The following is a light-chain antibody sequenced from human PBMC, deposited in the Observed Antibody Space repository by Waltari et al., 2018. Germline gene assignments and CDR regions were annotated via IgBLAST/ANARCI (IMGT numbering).Light chain of an antibody. Sequence: EIVLTQSPATLSLSPGARATLSCRASQSVSRYLAWYQQKPGQAPRLLIYDASNRATGIPARFSGSGSGTDFTLTISSLEPEDFAVYYCQQRSNWPPFTFGGGTKVEIK. CDR1: QSVSRY. CDR2: DAS. J-gene: IGKJ4*01. CDR3: QQRSNWPPFT. V-gene: IGKV3-11*01.